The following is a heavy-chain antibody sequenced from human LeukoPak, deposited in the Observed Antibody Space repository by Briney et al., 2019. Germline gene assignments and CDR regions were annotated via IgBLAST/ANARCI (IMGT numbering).Heavy chain of an antibody. CDR2: INHSGST. CDR1: GGSFSGYY. D-gene: IGHD3-3*01. V-gene: IGHV4-34*01. Sequence: PSETLSLTCAVSGGSFSGYYWTWIRQPPGKGLEWIGEINHSGSTNYNPSLKSRVTISVDTSKNQFSLKLSSVTAADTAVYYCARVGRFLEWLLSPGGYGMDVWGQGTTVTVSS. CDR3: ARVGRFLEWLLSPGGYGMDV. J-gene: IGHJ6*02.